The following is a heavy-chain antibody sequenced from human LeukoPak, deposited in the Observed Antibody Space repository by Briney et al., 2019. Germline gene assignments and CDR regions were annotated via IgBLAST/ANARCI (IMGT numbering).Heavy chain of an antibody. V-gene: IGHV4-61*02. D-gene: IGHD6-6*01. Sequence: SETLSLTCTVSGGSISSGSYYWSWIRQPAGKGLEWIGRIYTSGSTNYNPSLKSRVTISVDTSKNQFSLKLSSVTAADTAVYYCARSGIAARRRYFDLWGRGTLVTVSS. J-gene: IGHJ2*01. CDR1: GGSISSGSYY. CDR3: ARSGIAARRRYFDL. CDR2: IYTSGST.